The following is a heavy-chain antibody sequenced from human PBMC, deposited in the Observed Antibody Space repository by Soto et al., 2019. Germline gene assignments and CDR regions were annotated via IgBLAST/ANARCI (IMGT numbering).Heavy chain of an antibody. Sequence: GASVKVSCKASGYTFTNFGISWVRQAPGQGLEWMGIINPSGGSTSYAQKFQGRVTMTRDTSTSTVYMELSSLRSEDTAVYYCARNGYCISTSCYEVQLAHYGMDVWGQGTTVTVSS. V-gene: IGHV1-46*01. D-gene: IGHD2-2*01. CDR2: INPSGGST. CDR1: GYTFTNFG. CDR3: ARNGYCISTSCYEVQLAHYGMDV. J-gene: IGHJ6*02.